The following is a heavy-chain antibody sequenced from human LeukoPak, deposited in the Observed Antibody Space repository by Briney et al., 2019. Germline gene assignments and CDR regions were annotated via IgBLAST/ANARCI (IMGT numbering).Heavy chain of an antibody. CDR3: ARDLRSYGFDY. D-gene: IGHD5-18*01. CDR2: IYYSGST. J-gene: IGHJ4*02. CDR1: GGSISSYY. V-gene: IGHV4-59*01. Sequence: SETLSLTCTVSGGSISSYYWSWIRQPPGKGLEWIGYIYYSGSTNYNPSLKSRVTISVDTSKNQFSLKLSSVTAADTAVYYCARDLRSYGFDYWGQGTLVTVPS.